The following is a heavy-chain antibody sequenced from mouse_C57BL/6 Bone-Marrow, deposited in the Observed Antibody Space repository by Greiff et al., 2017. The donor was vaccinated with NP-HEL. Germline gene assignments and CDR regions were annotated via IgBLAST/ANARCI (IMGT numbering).Heavy chain of an antibody. J-gene: IGHJ2*01. Sequence: DVKLVESGGDLVKPGGSLKLSCAASGFTFSSYGMSWVRQTPDKRLEWVATISSGGSYTYYPDSVKGRFTISRDNAKNTLYLQMSSLKSEDTAMYYCAKGVLDYWGQGTTLTVSS. V-gene: IGHV5-6*02. CDR1: GFTFSSYG. CDR2: ISSGGSYT. CDR3: AKGVLDY.